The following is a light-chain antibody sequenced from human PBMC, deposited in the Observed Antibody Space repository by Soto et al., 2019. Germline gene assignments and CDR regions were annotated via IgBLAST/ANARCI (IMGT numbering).Light chain of an antibody. V-gene: IGLV2-14*01. CDR2: DVT. CDR3: SAYPSSSTLV. Sequence: QSVLTQPASVSGSPGQSITISCTGTSSDIGAYNYVSWYQQHPAKVPKLMIYDVTYRPSGASNRFSGSKSGNTASLTISGLQAADYSDYYCSAYPSSSTLVFGGGTQLTVL. J-gene: IGLJ2*01. CDR1: SSDIGAYNY.